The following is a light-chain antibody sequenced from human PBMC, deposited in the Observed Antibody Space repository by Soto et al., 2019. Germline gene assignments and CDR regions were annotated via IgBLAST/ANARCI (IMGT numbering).Light chain of an antibody. Sequence: QSVLTQPPSVSAAPGQKVTISCSGSSSNIGNNFVSWYQELPGTAPKLLIYDNYERPSGIPDRFSGSKSGTSATLAITGLQTGDEADYYCGTWDSSLCAVVFGGGTKVTVL. CDR3: GTWDSSLCAVV. CDR1: SSNIGNNF. CDR2: DNY. J-gene: IGLJ2*01. V-gene: IGLV1-51*01.